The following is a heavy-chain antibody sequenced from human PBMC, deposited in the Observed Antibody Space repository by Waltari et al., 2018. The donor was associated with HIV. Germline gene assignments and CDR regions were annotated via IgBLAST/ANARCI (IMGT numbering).Heavy chain of an antibody. CDR1: GGSFSGYY. CDR2: INHSGSP. D-gene: IGHD2-21*02. J-gene: IGHJ3*02. V-gene: IGHV4-34*01. CDR3: AGRGLPYGGHSWYKAFDI. Sequence: QVQLQQWGAGLWKPSETLSLTCAVYGGSFSGYYWSWSRQPTGKGLEWIGEINHSGSPNSTPRPTGPLTISVDTSKTPFSLKLRSVTAADTAVYYCAGRGLPYGGHSWYKAFDIWGQGTMVTVSS.